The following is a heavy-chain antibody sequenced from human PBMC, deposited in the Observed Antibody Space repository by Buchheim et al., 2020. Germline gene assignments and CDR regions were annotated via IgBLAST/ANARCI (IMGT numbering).Heavy chain of an antibody. J-gene: IGHJ4*02. D-gene: IGHD2-15*01. CDR1: GFSFSSYA. CDR3: VKGTLPYCSGGICYPLDY. CDR2: ISASGDST. Sequence: EVQLLDSGGGLVQPGGSLRLSCATSGFSFSSYAVSWVRQAPGKRLEWVSSISASGDSTYHADSVKGRFTLYSDTSTNTVFLQMNSLRAEDTAVYYCVKGTLPYCSGGICYPLDYWGQGTL. V-gene: IGHV3-23*01.